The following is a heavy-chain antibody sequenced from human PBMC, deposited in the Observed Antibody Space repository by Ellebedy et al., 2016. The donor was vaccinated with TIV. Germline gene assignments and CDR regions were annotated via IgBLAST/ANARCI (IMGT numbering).Heavy chain of an antibody. CDR2: VSFDGMSL. CDR3: VRDGYFDSSGYSLGMDV. J-gene: IGHJ6*02. V-gene: IGHV3-30*04. CDR1: GFIFSSYP. Sequence: PGGSLRLSCEVSGFIFSSYPMHWLRQAPGEGLEWVARVSFDGMSLNYADSVKGRFSVSRDNSRKTMYLQMNGLRDEDTAIYYCVRDGYFDSSGYSLGMDVWGQGTTVIVSS. D-gene: IGHD3-22*01.